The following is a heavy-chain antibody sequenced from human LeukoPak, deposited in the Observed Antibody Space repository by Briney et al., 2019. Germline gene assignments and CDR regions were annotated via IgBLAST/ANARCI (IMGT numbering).Heavy chain of an antibody. J-gene: IGHJ4*02. D-gene: IGHD1-26*01. CDR3: AISSGSNDY. V-gene: IGHV3-23*01. CDR1: GFTFSNSG. CDR2: IGGST. Sequence: GGTLRLPCAASGFTFSNSGLSWVRQAPGKGLEWVSGIGGSTYYRDSVKGRFTISRDNSKNTLYLQMNSLRVEDTAVYYCAISSGSNDYWGQGTLVTVSS.